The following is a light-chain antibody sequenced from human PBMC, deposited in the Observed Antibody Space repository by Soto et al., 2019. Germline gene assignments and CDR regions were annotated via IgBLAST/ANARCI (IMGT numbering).Light chain of an antibody. Sequence: EIVLTQSPATLSLSPGERATLSCRASQSVHSYLAWFQQKPGQAPRLLIYDASNRATGFPARFSGSGFVTYFTLTIISLEPEDFAFYYGQQRYGGPPITFGQGARLEIK. CDR1: QSVHSY. CDR2: DAS. CDR3: QQRYGGPPIT. J-gene: IGKJ5*01. V-gene: IGKV3-11*01.